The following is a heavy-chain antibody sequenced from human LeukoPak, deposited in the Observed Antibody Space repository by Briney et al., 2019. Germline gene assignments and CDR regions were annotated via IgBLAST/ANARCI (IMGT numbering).Heavy chain of an antibody. V-gene: IGHV4-61*02. J-gene: IGHJ5*02. CDR2: IYTNGNT. CDR1: GASISSGNYF. CDR3: ARGATWVHWFDP. D-gene: IGHD3-16*01. Sequence: SETLSLTCTVSGASISSGNYFWSWIRQPAGKGLEWIGRIYTNGNTNYSPSLKSRVTISVDTSKNQFSLKYSSVTAADTAVYYCARGATWVHWFDPWGQGTLVTVSS.